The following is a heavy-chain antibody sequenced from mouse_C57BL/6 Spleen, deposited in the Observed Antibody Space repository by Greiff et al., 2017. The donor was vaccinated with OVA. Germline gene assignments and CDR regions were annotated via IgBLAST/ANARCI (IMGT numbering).Heavy chain of an antibody. V-gene: IGHV5-4*01. CDR2: ISDGGSYT. CDR1: GFTFSSYA. D-gene: IGHD4-1*01. Sequence: DVKLVESGGGLVKPGGSLKLSCAASGFTFSSYAMSWVRQTPEKRLEWVATISDGGSYTYYPDNVKGRFTISRDNAKNNLYLQMNQLKSEDTAVYNCAKDPPDWWGQGTTLTVSS. CDR3: AKDPPDW. J-gene: IGHJ2*01.